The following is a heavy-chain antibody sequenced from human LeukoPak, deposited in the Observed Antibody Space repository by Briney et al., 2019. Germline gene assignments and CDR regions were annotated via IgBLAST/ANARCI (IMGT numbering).Heavy chain of an antibody. CDR1: GGSISSYY. D-gene: IGHD1-26*01. CDR3: ASTVGATTLDY. J-gene: IGHJ4*02. CDR2: IYYSGST. V-gene: IGHV4-59*01. Sequence: SETLSLTCTVSGGSISSYYWSWIRQPPGKGLEWIGYIYYSGSTNYNPSLKSRVTISVDTSKNQFSLKLSSVTAADTAVYYCASTVGATTLDYWGQGTLVTVSS.